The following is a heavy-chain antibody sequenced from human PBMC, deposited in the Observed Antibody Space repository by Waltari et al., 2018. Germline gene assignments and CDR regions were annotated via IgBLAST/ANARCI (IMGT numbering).Heavy chain of an antibody. CDR2: IRSDGSET. Sequence: EVELVQSGGGSVQPGGSLSLSCSDSGFSFGSYWMHWVRQAPGKVLVWVGRIRSDGSETYYSDTVKGRFSISRDNAKDILYLEMNDLRREDTGVYYCARAGVTSYNWIYTLAGLPHYWGQGTPVDVSA. CDR3: ARAGVTSYNWIYTLAGLPHY. D-gene: IGHD1-7*01. CDR1: GFSFGSYW. J-gene: IGHJ4*02. V-gene: IGHV3-74*01.